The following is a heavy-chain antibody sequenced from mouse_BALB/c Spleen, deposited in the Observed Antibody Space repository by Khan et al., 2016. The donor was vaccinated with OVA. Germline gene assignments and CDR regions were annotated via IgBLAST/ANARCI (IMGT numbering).Heavy chain of an antibody. D-gene: IGHD2-1*01. Sequence: QVQLKQSGAELVKPGASVKLSCKTSGYTFTNYWIQWVKQRPGQGLGWIGQIFPGTGTTYYNENFKAKATLTLDTSSSTAYMQLSSLTSEDSAVYCCASGYFGNYEFAYWGQGTLVTVSA. J-gene: IGHJ3*01. CDR2: IFPGTGTT. V-gene: IGHV1S132*01. CDR3: ASGYFGNYEFAY. CDR1: GYTFTNYW.